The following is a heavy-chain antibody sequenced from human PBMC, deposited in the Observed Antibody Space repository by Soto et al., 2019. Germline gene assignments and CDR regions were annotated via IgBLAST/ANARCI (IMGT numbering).Heavy chain of an antibody. CDR1: GFTFSSYS. D-gene: IGHD3-10*01. CDR3: ARGITMVRGVKDAFDI. V-gene: IGHV3-48*02. Sequence: GGSLRLSCAASGFTFSSYSMNWVRQAPGKGLEWVSYISSSSSTIYYADSVKGRFTISRDNAKNSLYLQMNSLRDEDTAVYYCARGITMVRGVKDAFDIWGQGTMVTVSS. CDR2: ISSSSSTI. J-gene: IGHJ3*02.